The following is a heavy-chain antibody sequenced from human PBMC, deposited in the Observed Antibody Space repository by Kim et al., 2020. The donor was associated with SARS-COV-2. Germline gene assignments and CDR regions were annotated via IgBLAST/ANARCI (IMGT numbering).Heavy chain of an antibody. Sequence: SETLSLTCTVSDDSISTHYWSWIRQPPGKELEWIGFIYHSGSTRYSPSLKSRVTMSIDMSKNQVFLKLRSVTAADTAVYYCARNNWNYSDGWFDPWGQGT. CDR3: ARNNWNYSDGWFDP. CDR2: IYHSGST. CDR1: DDSISTHY. V-gene: IGHV4-59*08. D-gene: IGHD1-20*01. J-gene: IGHJ5*02.